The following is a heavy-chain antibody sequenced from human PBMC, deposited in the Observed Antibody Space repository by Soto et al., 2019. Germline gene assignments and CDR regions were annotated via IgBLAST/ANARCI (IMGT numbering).Heavy chain of an antibody. CDR2: IIPIFGTA. J-gene: IGHJ4*02. D-gene: IGHD3-22*01. CDR1: GGTFSSYA. V-gene: IGHV1-69*12. Sequence: QVQLVQSGAEVKKPGSSVKVSCKASGGTFSSYAISWVRQAPGQGLEWMGGIIPIFGTANYAQKFQGRVTITADESTSTADMELSRLRSEDTAVYYCARDGYYYDSSGYYYYFDYWGQGTLVTVSS. CDR3: ARDGYYYDSSGYYYYFDY.